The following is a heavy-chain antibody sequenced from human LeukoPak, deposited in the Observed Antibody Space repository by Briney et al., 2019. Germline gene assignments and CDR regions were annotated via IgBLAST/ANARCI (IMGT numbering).Heavy chain of an antibody. Sequence: GGAPRHSCSASGLTFDDYGMSWGRQAPGKGLEVVSGINWNGGSTGYADSVKGRFTISRDNAKNSLYLQMNSLRAEDTALYYCARGAYYYDSSGYHYDYWGQGTLVTVSS. D-gene: IGHD3-22*01. CDR2: INWNGGST. J-gene: IGHJ4*02. V-gene: IGHV3-20*04. CDR1: GLTFDDYG. CDR3: ARGAYYYDSSGYHYDY.